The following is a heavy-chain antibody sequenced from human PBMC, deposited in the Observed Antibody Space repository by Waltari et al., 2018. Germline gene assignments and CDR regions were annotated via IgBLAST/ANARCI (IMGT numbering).Heavy chain of an antibody. CDR1: GGSFSDHY. J-gene: IGHJ4*02. CDR2: IDHSGST. V-gene: IGHV4-34*01. Sequence: QVQLQQWGAGLLKPSETPSLTCAAFGGSFSDHYWSWFRQPPGKGLEWMGEIDHSGSTNYSPSLRSRITISIDTSKNQFSLKLSSVTAADTAVYYCARVQDYVRDYWGQGTLVTVSS. D-gene: IGHD3-16*01. CDR3: ARVQDYVRDY.